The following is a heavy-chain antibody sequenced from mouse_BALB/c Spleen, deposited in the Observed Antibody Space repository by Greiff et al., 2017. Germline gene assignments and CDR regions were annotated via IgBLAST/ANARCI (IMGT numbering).Heavy chain of an antibody. CDR1: GYTFTSYW. V-gene: IGHV1-87*01. J-gene: IGHJ3*01. D-gene: IGHD2-4*01. Sequence: QVQLQQSGAELARPGASVKLSCKASGYTFTSYWMQWVKQRPGQGLEWIGAIYPGDGDTRYTQKFKGKATLTADKSSSTAYMQLSSLASEDSAVYYCAIYDYDEGFAYWGQGTLVTVSA. CDR3: AIYDYDEGFAY. CDR2: IYPGDGDT.